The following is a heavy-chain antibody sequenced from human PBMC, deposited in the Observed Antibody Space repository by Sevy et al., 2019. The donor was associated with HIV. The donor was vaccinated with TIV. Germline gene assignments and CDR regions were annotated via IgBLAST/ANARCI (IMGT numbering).Heavy chain of an antibody. V-gene: IGHV3-30*18. CDR2: ISYDGSNK. Sequence: GGSLRLSCAASGFTFSSYGIHWVRQAPGKGLEWVAVISYDGSNKYYADSVKGRFTISRDNSKNTLSLQMNSLRAEDTAVYFCAKVEDRVALRGAFDIWGQRTMVTVSS. CDR1: GFTFSSYG. J-gene: IGHJ3*02. CDR3: AKVEDRVALRGAFDI. D-gene: IGHD3-10*01.